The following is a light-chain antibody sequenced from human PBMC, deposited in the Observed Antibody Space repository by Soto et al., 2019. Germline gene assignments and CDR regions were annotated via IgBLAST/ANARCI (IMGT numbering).Light chain of an antibody. J-gene: IGLJ3*02. CDR3: CSYAGSRAHLV. CDR1: SSDVGSYNL. V-gene: IGLV2-23*01. CDR2: EGS. Sequence: QSALTQPASVSGSPGQSITISCTGTSSDVGSYNLVSWYQQHPGKAPKLMIYEGSKRPSGVSNRFSGSKSGNTASLTISGRQAEGEADYYCCSYAGSRAHLVFGGGTKLTVL.